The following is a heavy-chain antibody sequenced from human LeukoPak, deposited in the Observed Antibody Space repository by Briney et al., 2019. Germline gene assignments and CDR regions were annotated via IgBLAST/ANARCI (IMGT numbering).Heavy chain of an antibody. CDR1: GYTFTGYY. CDR3: AVLTITFGGVIAQTLTLDY. J-gene: IGHJ4*02. D-gene: IGHD3-16*02. CDR2: INPNSGGT. Sequence: ASVKVSCKASGYTFTGYYMHWVRDAPGQGLEWMGRINPNSGGTNYAQKFQGRVTMTRDTSISTAYMELSRLRSDDTAVYYCAVLTITFGGVIAQTLTLDYWGEGTLVTASS. V-gene: IGHV1-2*06.